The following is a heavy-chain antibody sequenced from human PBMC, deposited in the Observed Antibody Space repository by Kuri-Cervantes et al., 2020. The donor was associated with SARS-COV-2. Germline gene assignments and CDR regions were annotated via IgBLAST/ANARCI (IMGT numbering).Heavy chain of an antibody. CDR2: IYPVDFDT. CDR3: ARSEVGATTYLDY. D-gene: IGHD1-26*01. J-gene: IGHJ4*02. Sequence: KVSCKGSGYSFTSYWIGWVRQMPGKGLEWMGIIYPVDFDTRYSRSFQGQVTISADKSISTAYLPWSSLKASDTAMYYCARSEVGATTYLDYWGQGTLVTVSS. CDR1: GYSFTSYW. V-gene: IGHV5-51*01.